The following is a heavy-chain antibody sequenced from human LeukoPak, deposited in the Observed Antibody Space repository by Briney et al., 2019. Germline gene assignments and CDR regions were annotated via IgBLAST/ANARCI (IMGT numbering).Heavy chain of an antibody. Sequence: GSLRLSCAASGFTVSSNYMSWVRQPPGKGLEWIGEINHSGSTNYNPSLKSRVTISVDTSKKQFSLKLSSVTAADTAVYYCAKNYYDSSGGDYWGQGTLVTVSS. CDR2: INHSGST. D-gene: IGHD3-22*01. CDR1: GFTVSSNY. J-gene: IGHJ4*02. V-gene: IGHV4-34*08. CDR3: AKNYYDSSGGDY.